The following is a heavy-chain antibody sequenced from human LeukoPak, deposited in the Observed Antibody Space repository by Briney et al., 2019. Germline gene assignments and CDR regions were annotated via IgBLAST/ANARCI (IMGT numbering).Heavy chain of an antibody. CDR2: ISGSGGST. Sequence: GGSLRLSCAASGFTFSSYWMSWVRQAPGKGLEWVSAISGSGGSTYYADSVKGRFTISRDNSKNTLYLQMNSLRAEDTAVYYCAKDRSSSGWYKVYYYGMDVWGQGTTVTVSS. J-gene: IGHJ6*02. CDR3: AKDRSSSGWYKVYYYGMDV. CDR1: GFTFSSYW. V-gene: IGHV3-23*01. D-gene: IGHD6-19*01.